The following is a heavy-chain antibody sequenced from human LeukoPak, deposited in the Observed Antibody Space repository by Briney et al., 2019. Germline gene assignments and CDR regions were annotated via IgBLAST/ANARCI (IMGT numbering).Heavy chain of an antibody. J-gene: IGHJ4*02. CDR2: IYHSGST. Sequence: SETLSLTCAVYGGSFSGYYWSWIRQPPGKGLEWIGYIYHSGSTYYNPSLKSRVTISVDRSKNQFSLKLSSVTAADTAVYYCARSPLFDYWGQGTLVTVSS. CDR3: ARSPLFDY. V-gene: IGHV4-34*01. CDR1: GGSFSGYY.